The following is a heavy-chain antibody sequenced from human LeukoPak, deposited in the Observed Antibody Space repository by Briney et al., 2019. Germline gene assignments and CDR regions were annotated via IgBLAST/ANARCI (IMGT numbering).Heavy chain of an antibody. V-gene: IGHV4-39*07. D-gene: IGHD1-26*01. Sequence: PSETLSLTCTVSIGSISSNNYYWGWIRQPPGKGLEWIGSIYYSGSTYYNPSLKSRVTISVDTSKNQFSLKLSSVTAADAAVYYCARVWELSDAFDIWGQGTMVTVSS. J-gene: IGHJ3*02. CDR1: IGSISSNNYY. CDR3: ARVWELSDAFDI. CDR2: IYYSGST.